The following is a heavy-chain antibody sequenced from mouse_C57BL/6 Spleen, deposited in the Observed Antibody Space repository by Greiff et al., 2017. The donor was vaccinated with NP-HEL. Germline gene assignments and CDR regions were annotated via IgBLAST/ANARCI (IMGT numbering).Heavy chain of an antibody. CDR2: IDPSDSYT. CDR1: GYTFTSYW. Sequence: QVQLKQPGAELVRPGTSVKLSCKASGYTFTSYWMHWVKQRPGQGLEWIGVIDPSDSYTNYNQKFKGKATLTVDTSSSTAYMQLSSLTSEDSAVYYCARANTTVVADFDYWGQGTTLTVSS. D-gene: IGHD1-1*01. CDR3: ARANTTVVADFDY. J-gene: IGHJ2*01. V-gene: IGHV1-59*01.